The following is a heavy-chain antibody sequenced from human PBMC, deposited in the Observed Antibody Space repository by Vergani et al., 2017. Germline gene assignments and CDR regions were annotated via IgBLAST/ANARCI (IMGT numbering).Heavy chain of an antibody. V-gene: IGHV3-33*01. CDR1: SFKLGDYG. Sequence: VQLVESGGGLVKPGGSLRLSCTPSSFKLGDYGMHWVRRAPGRGLEWVSMTWYKGNNNYYADSVKGRFTISKDISKNTLYLQMNSLRGDDTAVYYCSRETRDTPSSLDYWGEGSLVTVSS. J-gene: IGHJ4*02. CDR2: TWYKGNNN. CDR3: SRETRDTPSSLDY. D-gene: IGHD5-18*01.